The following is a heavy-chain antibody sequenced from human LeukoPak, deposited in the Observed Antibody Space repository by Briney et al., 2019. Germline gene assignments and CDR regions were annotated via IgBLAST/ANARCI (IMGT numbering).Heavy chain of an antibody. CDR3: ARQWGDCSSTSCYSAY. D-gene: IGHD2-2*01. CDR2: IYPGDSDT. V-gene: IGHV5-51*01. Sequence: GESLKISCQGSGYSFTTYWIGWVRQMPGKGLECMGIIYPGDSDTRYSPSFQGQVTISADKSISTAYLQWSSLKASDTAIYYCARQWGDCSSTSCYSAYWGQGTLVTVSS. J-gene: IGHJ4*02. CDR1: GYSFTTYW.